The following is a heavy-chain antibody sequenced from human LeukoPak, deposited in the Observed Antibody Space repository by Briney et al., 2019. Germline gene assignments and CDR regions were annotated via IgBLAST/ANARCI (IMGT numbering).Heavy chain of an antibody. CDR3: ARDDQIRTDLDY. CDR1: GYTFTSYG. CDR2: ISAYNGNT. V-gene: IGHV1-18*01. J-gene: IGHJ4*02. D-gene: IGHD1-14*01. Sequence: ASVKVSCKACGYTFTSYGISWVRQAPGRGLEGMGWISAYNGNTNYAQKLQGRVTMTTDTSTSTAYMELRSMRSDDTAVYYCARDDQIRTDLDYWGQGTLVTVSS.